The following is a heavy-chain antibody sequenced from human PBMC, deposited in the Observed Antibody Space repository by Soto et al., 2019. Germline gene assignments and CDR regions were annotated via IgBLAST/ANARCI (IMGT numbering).Heavy chain of an antibody. D-gene: IGHD3-3*01. V-gene: IGHV3-48*03. Sequence: DVQLVESGGGWVQPGGSLRLSCAASGFTFYSFEMNWVRQAPGKGLEWISYISTGGTSIFYADSVKGRFTVSRDNAKSSLYLLMNRLRVEDTAVYYCARPRGNADFCLDSWGPGTLVTVSS. CDR1: GFTFYSFE. CDR3: ARPRGNADFCLDS. CDR2: ISTGGTSI. J-gene: IGHJ4*02.